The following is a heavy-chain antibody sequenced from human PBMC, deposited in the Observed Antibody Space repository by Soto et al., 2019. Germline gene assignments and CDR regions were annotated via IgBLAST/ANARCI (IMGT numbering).Heavy chain of an antibody. Sequence: QVQLVESGGGVVQPGRSLRLSCAASGFTFSSYGMYWVRQAPGKGLEWVAVIWYDGSNKYYADSVKGRFTISRDNSKNTLYLQMNSLRAEDTAVYYCASQVDYYGSGSYFDYWGQGTLVTVSS. V-gene: IGHV3-33*01. J-gene: IGHJ4*02. CDR1: GFTFSSYG. CDR2: IWYDGSNK. CDR3: ASQVDYYGSGSYFDY. D-gene: IGHD3-10*01.